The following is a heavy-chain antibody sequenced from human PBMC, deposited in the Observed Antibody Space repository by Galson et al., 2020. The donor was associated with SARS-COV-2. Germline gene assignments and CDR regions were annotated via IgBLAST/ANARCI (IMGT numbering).Heavy chain of an antibody. J-gene: IGHJ4*02. D-gene: IGHD4-4*01. CDR1: GGSISSGAYY. Sequence: SETLSLTCAVYGGSISSGAYYWSWIRQLPGRGLEWIGYIYHTGGTYYNPSLKRRLTISVETSKNQFSLKLSSVTDADTAGYYCARWAVNYNGAFDTWGQGTLVTVSS. CDR2: IYHTGGT. V-gene: IGHV4-31*11. CDR3: ARWAVNYNGAFDT.